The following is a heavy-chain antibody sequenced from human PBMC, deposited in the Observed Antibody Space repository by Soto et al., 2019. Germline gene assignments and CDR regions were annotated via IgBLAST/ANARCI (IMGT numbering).Heavy chain of an antibody. J-gene: IGHJ4*02. D-gene: IGHD6-6*01. CDR2: ISISGTI. Sequence: EVQLVESGGGLGQPGGSLRLSCAASGLTLSSYSMNWVRQAPGKGLEWVSYISISGTIYDADSVKGRFTISRDNAKNSLYLQMNSLRAEDTAVYYCARSVAARGFDSWGQGTLVTVSS. CDR3: ARSVAARGFDS. CDR1: GLTLSSYS. V-gene: IGHV3-48*01.